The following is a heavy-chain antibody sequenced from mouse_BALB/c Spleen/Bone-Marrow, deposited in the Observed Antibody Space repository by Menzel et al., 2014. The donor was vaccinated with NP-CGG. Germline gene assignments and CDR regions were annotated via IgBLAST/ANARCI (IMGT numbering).Heavy chain of an antibody. J-gene: IGHJ2*01. Sequence: EVQLQESGGGLVQPGGSLRLSCATSGFTFTDYYMNWVRQPPGKALEWLGFIRNKANGYTTEYSASVKGRFTISRDNSHSILYLQMNPLRAEDSATYYCARDSRSTVSQFDYWGQGTPRTVSS. CDR3: ARDSRSTVSQFDY. CDR1: GFTFTDYY. V-gene: IGHV7-3*02. D-gene: IGHD1-1*01. CDR2: IRNKANGYTT.